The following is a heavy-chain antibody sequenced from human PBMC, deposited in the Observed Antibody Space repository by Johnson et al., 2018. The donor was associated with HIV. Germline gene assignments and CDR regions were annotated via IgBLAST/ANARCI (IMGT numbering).Heavy chain of an antibody. CDR1: GFTVSTYY. Sequence: VQLVESGGGLIQPGGSLRLSCAASGFTVSTYYMTWVRQASGKGLELVSLLYSSGQTYYADSVKGRFTISRDYSKNRLYLQMGSLRAEDMAVYYCASSALGIMGAFDIWGQGTMVTVSS. V-gene: IGHV3-66*03. CDR2: LYSSGQT. CDR3: ASSALGIMGAFDI. D-gene: IGHD7-27*01. J-gene: IGHJ3*02.